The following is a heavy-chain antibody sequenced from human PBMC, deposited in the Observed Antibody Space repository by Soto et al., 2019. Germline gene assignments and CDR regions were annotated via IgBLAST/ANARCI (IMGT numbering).Heavy chain of an antibody. D-gene: IGHD2-15*01. CDR1: GYTFTSYG. CDR2: ISAYNGNT. CDR3: ARVGYCSGGSCYDLGYYGMDV. J-gene: IGHJ6*02. Sequence: ASVKVSCKASGYTFTSYGISWVRQAPGQGLEWMGWISAYNGNTNYAQKFQGRVTRTTDTSTSTAYMELRSLRSDDTAVYYCARVGYCSGGSCYDLGYYGMDVWGQGTTVTVSS. V-gene: IGHV1-18*01.